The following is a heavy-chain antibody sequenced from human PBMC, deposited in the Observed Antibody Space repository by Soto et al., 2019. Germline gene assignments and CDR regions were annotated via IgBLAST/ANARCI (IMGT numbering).Heavy chain of an antibody. Sequence: QITLKESGPTLVKPTQTLTLTCSVSGFSLNTGGLGVGWIRQPPGKALEWLALIYWDDDKRYSPSLRNRLSISKDTSNNLVVFTMTNRDPVDTATYYCIHSRCGGDCLRSYSSPYYYGLDVWGQGTTVTVSS. CDR2: IYWDDDK. D-gene: IGHD2-21*02. CDR1: GFSLNTGGLG. J-gene: IGHJ6*02. V-gene: IGHV2-5*02. CDR3: IHSRCGGDCLRSYSSPYYYGLDV.